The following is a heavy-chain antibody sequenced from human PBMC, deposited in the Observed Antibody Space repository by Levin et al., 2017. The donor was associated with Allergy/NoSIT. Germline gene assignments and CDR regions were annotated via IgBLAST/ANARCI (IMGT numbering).Heavy chain of an antibody. J-gene: IGHJ5*02. Sequence: PSETLSLTCTVSGGSISTYYWSWIRQPPGKGLEWIGNIYYSGSTNYNSSLKSRVTVSVDTSRNQFSLQLSSVTAADTAVYYCARELPLITMVRGVMTKREGWFDPWGQGTLVTVSS. CDR2: IYYSGST. V-gene: IGHV4-59*01. CDR3: ARELPLITMVRGVMTKREGWFDP. CDR1: GGSISTYY. D-gene: IGHD3-10*01.